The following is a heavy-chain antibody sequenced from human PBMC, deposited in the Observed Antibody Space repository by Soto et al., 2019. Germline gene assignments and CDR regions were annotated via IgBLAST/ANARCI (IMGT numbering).Heavy chain of an antibody. Sequence: QVHLVQSGAEVKNPGASVKVSCKGSGYDFTTYGITRVRQAPGQGLEWMAWISAHNGNTNYAPNLQGRVTVTIDTSTSTAYIELRSLRSDDTAVYYCARGRYGDYWGQGALVTVSS. D-gene: IGHD1-1*01. CDR3: ARGRYGDY. J-gene: IGHJ4*02. CDR1: GYDFTTYG. CDR2: ISAHNGNT. V-gene: IGHV1-18*01.